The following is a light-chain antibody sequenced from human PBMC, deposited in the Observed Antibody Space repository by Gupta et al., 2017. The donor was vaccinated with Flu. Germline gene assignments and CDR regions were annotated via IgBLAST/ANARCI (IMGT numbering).Light chain of an antibody. CDR2: GAS. V-gene: IGKV3-20*01. J-gene: IGKJ2*01. Sequence: IVFTQSPGSLSLSPGERATLSCRASQTVAGSYLAWYQQQPGQAPRLLIYGASSRATGIPDRFSGSGSGTDFTLTISRLEPEDFAVYYCQQYGSSPAYTFGQGTKLEI. CDR1: QTVAGSY. CDR3: QQYGSSPAYT.